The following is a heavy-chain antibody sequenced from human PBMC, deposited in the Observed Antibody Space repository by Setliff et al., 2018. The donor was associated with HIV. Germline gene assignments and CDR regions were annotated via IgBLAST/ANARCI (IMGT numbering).Heavy chain of an antibody. D-gene: IGHD2-21*02. J-gene: IGHJ2*01. Sequence: SETLSLTCTVSRDSIKNYYWNWIRQPPGKGLEWIGKIYYSGNTFYNSSLKSRVSISVDTSKNQFSLRLRSVTAADTAIYYCARQYGGNSPVSYWYFDLWGRGTLVTVSS. CDR1: RDSIKNYY. CDR3: ARQYGGNSPVSYWYFDL. CDR2: IYYSGNT. V-gene: IGHV4-59*01.